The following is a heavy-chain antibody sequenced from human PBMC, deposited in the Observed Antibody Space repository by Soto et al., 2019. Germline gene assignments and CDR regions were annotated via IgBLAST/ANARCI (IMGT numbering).Heavy chain of an antibody. CDR2: IYYSGST. Sequence: QVQLQESGPGLVKPSQTLSLTCTVSGGSISSGGYYWSWIRQHPGKGLEWIGHIYYSGSTYYNPSLKSRVTISVDTSKNQFSLKLSSVTAADTAVYYCARLGITGKGYGMDVWGQGTTVTVSS. CDR3: ARLGITGKGYGMDV. V-gene: IGHV4-31*03. D-gene: IGHD1-20*01. J-gene: IGHJ6*02. CDR1: GGSISSGGYY.